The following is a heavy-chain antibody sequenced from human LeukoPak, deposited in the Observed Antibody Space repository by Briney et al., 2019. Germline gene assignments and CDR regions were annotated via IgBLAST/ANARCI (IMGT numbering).Heavy chain of an antibody. CDR1: GYTFTNYG. Sequence: GASVKVSCKASGYTFTNYGITWVRQAPGQGLEWMGRISAHDGTRNYALKHEDRVTMTTDTSTSTAYMELRGLRSDDTAVYYCARRSTLYSSGRFYFDYWGQGTLVTVSS. V-gene: IGHV1-18*01. CDR2: ISAHDGTR. D-gene: IGHD6-19*01. J-gene: IGHJ4*02. CDR3: ARRSTLYSSGRFYFDY.